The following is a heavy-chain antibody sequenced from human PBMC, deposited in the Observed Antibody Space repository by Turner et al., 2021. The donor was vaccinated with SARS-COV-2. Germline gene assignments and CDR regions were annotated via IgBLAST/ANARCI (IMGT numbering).Heavy chain of an antibody. CDR3: AKSGGMYCSGGNCYSSYFDY. J-gene: IGHJ4*02. Sequence: GGGVVQPGRSLRLSCAASGFTFSSYGMHWVRQAPGKGLEWVAVISYDGSNKYYADSVKGRFTISRDNSKNTLYLQMNSLRAEDTAVYYCAKSGGMYCSGGNCYSSYFDYWGQGTLVTVSS. CDR2: ISYDGSNK. CDR1: GFTFSSYG. V-gene: IGHV3-30*18. D-gene: IGHD2-15*01.